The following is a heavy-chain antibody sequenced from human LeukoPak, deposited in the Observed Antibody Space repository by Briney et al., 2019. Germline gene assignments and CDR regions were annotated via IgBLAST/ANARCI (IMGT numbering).Heavy chain of an antibody. CDR2: IRSKANSYAT. V-gene: IGHV3-73*01. D-gene: IGHD2-15*01. CDR1: GFTFSGSA. CDR3: TQSSLSAYCSGGSCHPHYYYYGMDV. J-gene: IGHJ6*02. Sequence: TGGSLRLSCAASGFTFSGSAMHWVRQASGKGLEWVGRIRSKANSYATAYAASVKGRFTISRVDSKNTAYLQMNSLKTEDTAVYYCTQSSLSAYCSGGSCHPHYYYYGMDVWGQGTTVTVSS.